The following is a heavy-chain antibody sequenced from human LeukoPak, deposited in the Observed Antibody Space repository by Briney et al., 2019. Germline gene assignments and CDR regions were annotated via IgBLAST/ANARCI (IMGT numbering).Heavy chain of an antibody. CDR3: ARQTGSGLFILP. Sequence: SETLSLTCTVSGVSISSSNSYWGWIRQPPGKGLEWIGSIYYSGNTYYNASLKSQISISIDTSKNQFSLRLTSVTAADTAVYYCARQTGSGLFILPGGQGTLVTVSS. J-gene: IGHJ4*02. D-gene: IGHD3/OR15-3a*01. CDR1: GVSISSSNSY. CDR2: IYYSGNT. V-gene: IGHV4-39*01.